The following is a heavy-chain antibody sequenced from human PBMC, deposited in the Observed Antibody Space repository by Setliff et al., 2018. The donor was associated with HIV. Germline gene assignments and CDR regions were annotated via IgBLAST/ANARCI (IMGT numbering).Heavy chain of an antibody. Sequence: SVKVSCKASGGTFSSYAISWVRRAPGQGLEWMGGIIPIFGTANYAQKFQGRVTITADESTSTDYMELSSLRSEDTAVYYCARGGQIAVVPATRWFDPWGQGTLVTVS. CDR3: ARGGQIAVVPATRWFDP. CDR2: IIPIFGTA. J-gene: IGHJ5*02. D-gene: IGHD2-2*01. CDR1: GGTFSSYA. V-gene: IGHV1-69*13.